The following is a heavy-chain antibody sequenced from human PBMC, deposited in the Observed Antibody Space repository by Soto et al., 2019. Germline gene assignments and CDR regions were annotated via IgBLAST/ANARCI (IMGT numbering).Heavy chain of an antibody. D-gene: IGHD3-9*01. V-gene: IGHV2-5*02. CDR3: AHSLYYDILTGYYKGSWFDP. Sequence: SGPTLVKPTQTLTLTCTFSGFSLSTSGVGVGWIRQPPGKALEWLALIYWDDDKRYSPSLKSRLTITKDTSKNQVVLTMTNMDPVDTATYYCAHSLYYDILTGYYKGSWFDPWGQGTLVTVSS. CDR1: GFSLSTSGVG. CDR2: IYWDDDK. J-gene: IGHJ5*02.